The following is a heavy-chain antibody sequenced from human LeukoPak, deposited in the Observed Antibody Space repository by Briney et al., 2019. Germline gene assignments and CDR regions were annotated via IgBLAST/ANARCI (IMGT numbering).Heavy chain of an antibody. CDR3: AKDYYDSSGYYLEIYYYYYYYMDV. CDR1: GFTFSSYG. J-gene: IGHJ6*03. Sequence: GGSLRLSCAASGFTFSSYGMHWVRQAPGKGLEWVAFIRYDGSNKYYADSVKGRFTISRDNSKNTLYLQMNSLRAEDTAVYYCAKDYYDSSGYYLEIYYYYYYYMDVWGKGTTVTISS. CDR2: IRYDGSNK. V-gene: IGHV3-30*02. D-gene: IGHD3-22*01.